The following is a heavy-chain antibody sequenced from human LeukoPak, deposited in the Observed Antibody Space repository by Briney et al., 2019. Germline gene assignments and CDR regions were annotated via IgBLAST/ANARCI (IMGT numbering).Heavy chain of an antibody. CDR3: TGESEAFDI. Sequence: PGGSLRLSCAASGFTFSSYAMHWVRQAPGKGLEWVAVISYDGSNKYYADSVKGRFTISRDNSKNTLYLQMNSLRAEDTAVYYCTGESEAFDIWGQGTMVTVSS. V-gene: IGHV3-30-3*01. CDR1: GFTFSSYA. CDR2: ISYDGSNK. J-gene: IGHJ3*02.